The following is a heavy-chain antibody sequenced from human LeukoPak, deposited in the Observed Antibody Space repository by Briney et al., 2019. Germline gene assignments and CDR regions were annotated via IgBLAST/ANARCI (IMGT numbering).Heavy chain of an antibody. V-gene: IGHV3-9*01. Sequence: GGSLRLSCAASGFTFDDYAMHWVRQAPGKGLEWVSGISWNSGSIGYADSVEGRFTISRDNAKNSLYLQMNSLRAEVTALYYCAKAPYYYYGMDVWGQGTTVTVSS. CDR3: AKAPYYYYGMDV. CDR1: GFTFDDYA. CDR2: ISWNSGSI. J-gene: IGHJ6*02.